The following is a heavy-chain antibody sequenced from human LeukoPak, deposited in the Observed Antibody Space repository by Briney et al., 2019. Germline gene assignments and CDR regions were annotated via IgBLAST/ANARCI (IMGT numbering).Heavy chain of an antibody. CDR2: ISDSGGST. CDR1: GITLSNYG. J-gene: IGHJ4*02. V-gene: IGHV3-23*01. D-gene: IGHD3-9*01. Sequence: PGGSLRLACAVSGITLSNYGMSWVRQAPGKGLEWVAGISDSGGSTNYADSVKGRFTISRDNPKNTLYLQMNSLRAEDTAVYFCAKRGVVIRAILVGFHKAAYYFESWGQGALVTVSS. CDR3: AKRGVVIRAILVGFHKAAYYFES.